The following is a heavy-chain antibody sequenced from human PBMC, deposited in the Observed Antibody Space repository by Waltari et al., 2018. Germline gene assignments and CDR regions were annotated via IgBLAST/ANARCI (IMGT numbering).Heavy chain of an antibody. CDR1: GFDFSTSY. CDR3: ARGGKPHAFDI. V-gene: IGHV3-7*03. CDR2: RRPEGGEI. J-gene: IGHJ3*02. Sequence: EVQLVESGGGLVQRGGSLRLSCAPSGFDFSTSYMNWVRQAPGKGPEWVANRRPEGGEIYYVDSVEGRFTVSRDNAKNSLHLQMNNLRADDAAVYYCARGGKPHAFDIWGQGTMVTVSS.